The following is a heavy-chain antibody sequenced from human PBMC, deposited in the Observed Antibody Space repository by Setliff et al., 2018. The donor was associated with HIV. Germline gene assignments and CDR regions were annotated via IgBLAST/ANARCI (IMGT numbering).Heavy chain of an antibody. CDR3: ARHDSGGYYSLDY. Sequence: ASETLSLTCTVSGGSIGSYYWSWIRQPAGKGLEWIGHIYISGTTYYNPSLKSRVTIPVDTSKNQFSLKLSSVTAADTAVYYCARHDSGGYYSLDYWGQGTLVTVSS. CDR1: GGSIGSYY. V-gene: IGHV4-59*08. D-gene: IGHD3-22*01. J-gene: IGHJ4*02. CDR2: IYISGTT.